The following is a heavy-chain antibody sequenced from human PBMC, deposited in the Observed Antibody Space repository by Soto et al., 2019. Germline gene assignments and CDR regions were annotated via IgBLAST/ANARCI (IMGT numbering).Heavy chain of an antibody. CDR1: GGYISSGGYY. Sequence: SETLSLTCTVSGGYISSGGYYWSWIRQHPGKGLEWIGYIYYSGSTYYNPSLKSRVTISVDTSKNQFSLKLSSVTAADTAVYWCARGYYGSGNYYNPTIGMDVWGQGTTVTVSS. CDR2: IYYSGST. CDR3: ARGYYGSGNYYNPTIGMDV. V-gene: IGHV4-31*03. J-gene: IGHJ6*02. D-gene: IGHD3-10*01.